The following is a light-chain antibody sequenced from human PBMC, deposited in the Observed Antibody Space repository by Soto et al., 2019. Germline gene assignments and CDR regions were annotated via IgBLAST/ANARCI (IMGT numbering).Light chain of an antibody. J-gene: IGKJ1*01. Sequence: ELVLTQSPGTLSLSPGARATLSCRASRSVNNNYLAWYQQKPGQAPRLLIFGASSRATGIPDRFIGSGSGTELILTISRLEPDDVEIYHCHQHGSSPETFGQGTKVDIK. CDR1: RSVNNNY. CDR3: HQHGSSPET. V-gene: IGKV3-20*01. CDR2: GAS.